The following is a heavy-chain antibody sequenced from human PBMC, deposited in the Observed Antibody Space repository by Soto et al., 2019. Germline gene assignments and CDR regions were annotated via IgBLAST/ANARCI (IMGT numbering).Heavy chain of an antibody. CDR1: GGSLTGYY. D-gene: IGHD5-12*01. J-gene: IGHJ4*02. CDR3: ARGQEGIVATH. V-gene: IGHV4-34*01. Sequence: QVHLQQWGAGLLKPSETLSLTCAVNGGSLTGYYWSWIRQPPGKGLEWIGEIKDGGVTNYSPSLKGRVTMSADTSKNQFSLKLNSVTAAETAVYYCARGQEGIVATHWDQGTLVTVSS. CDR2: IKDGGVT.